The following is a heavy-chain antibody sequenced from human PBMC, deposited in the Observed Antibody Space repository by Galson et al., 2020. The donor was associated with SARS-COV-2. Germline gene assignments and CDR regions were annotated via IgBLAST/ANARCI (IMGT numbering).Heavy chain of an antibody. V-gene: IGHV4-34*01. CDR1: GGSFSGYL. Sequence: SETLSLTCAVYGGSFSGYLWSWVRQPPGKGLEYIGEINHSGSTNYNPSLKSRVTISVDTSKNQFYLKLRAVTAADTAVYYCARGKTEITMMVVVVTSAHLYFDYWGQGTRVTVSS. CDR3: ARGKTEITMMVVVVTSAHLYFDY. D-gene: IGHD3-22*01. J-gene: IGHJ4*02. CDR2: INHSGST.